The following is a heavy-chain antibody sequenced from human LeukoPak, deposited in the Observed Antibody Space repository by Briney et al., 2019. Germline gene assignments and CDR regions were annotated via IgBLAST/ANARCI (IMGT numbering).Heavy chain of an antibody. CDR2: ISYDGSNK. CDR1: GFTFSSYA. Sequence: GGSLRLSCAASGFTFSSYAMSWVRQAPGKGLEWVAVISYDGSNKYYADSVKGRFTISRDNSKNTLYLQMNSLRAEDTAVYYCAKDWDDSSGYYYVLDYWGQGTLVTVSS. CDR3: AKDWDDSSGYYYVLDY. V-gene: IGHV3-30*18. J-gene: IGHJ4*02. D-gene: IGHD3-22*01.